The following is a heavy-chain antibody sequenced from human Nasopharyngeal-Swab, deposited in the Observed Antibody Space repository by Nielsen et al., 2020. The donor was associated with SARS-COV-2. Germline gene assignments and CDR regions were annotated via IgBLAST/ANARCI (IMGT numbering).Heavy chain of an antibody. Sequence: WVRQAPGQGLEWTGWISAYNGNTNYAQRLQGRVTMTTDTSTNTAYMEMRSLRSDDTAVYYCARTGYCSGGSCYSWWFDPWGQGTLVTVSS. CDR3: ARTGYCSGGSCYSWWFDP. CDR2: ISAYNGNT. V-gene: IGHV1-18*01. D-gene: IGHD2-15*01. J-gene: IGHJ5*02.